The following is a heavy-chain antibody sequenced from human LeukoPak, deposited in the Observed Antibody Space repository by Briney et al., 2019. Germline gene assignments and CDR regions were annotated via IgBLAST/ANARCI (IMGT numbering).Heavy chain of an antibody. CDR3: ARFTTIAVAGTVFYFDY. CDR1: GGSFSGYY. D-gene: IGHD6-19*01. J-gene: IGHJ4*02. CDR2: INHSGST. V-gene: IGHV4-34*01. Sequence: PSETLSLTCAVYGGSFSGYYWSWIRQPPGKGLEWNGEINHSGSTNYNPSLKSRVTISVDTSKNQFSLKLSSVTAADTAVYYCARFTTIAVAGTVFYFDYWGQGTLVTVSS.